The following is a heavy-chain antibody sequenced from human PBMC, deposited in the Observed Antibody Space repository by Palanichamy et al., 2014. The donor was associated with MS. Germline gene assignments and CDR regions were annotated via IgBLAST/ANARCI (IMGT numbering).Heavy chain of an antibody. CDR1: GGSISSSSYY. J-gene: IGHJ4*02. V-gene: IGHV4-39*01. CDR3: ARRAYYYDSSGYYSTAHDY. D-gene: IGHD3-22*01. Sequence: QLQLQESGPGLVKPSETLSLTCTVSGGSISSSSYYWGWIRQPPGKGLEWIGSIYYSGSTYYNPSLKSRVTISVDTSKNQFSLKLSSVTAADTAVYYCARRAYYYDSSGYYSTAHDYWGQGTLVTVSS. CDR2: IYYSGST.